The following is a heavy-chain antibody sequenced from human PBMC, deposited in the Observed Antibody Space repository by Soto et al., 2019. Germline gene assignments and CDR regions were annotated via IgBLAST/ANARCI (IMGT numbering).Heavy chain of an antibody. CDR1: GYTFTSYD. J-gene: IGHJ6*02. Sequence: QVQLVQSGAEVKKPGASVKVSCKASGYTFTSYDINWVRQATGQGLEWMGWMNPNSGNTGYAQKFQGRVTMTRNTSMSTAYMELSRLRSEDTALYYCARRGYSSSWYYYYYYGMDVWGQGTTVTVSS. V-gene: IGHV1-8*01. D-gene: IGHD6-13*01. CDR2: MNPNSGNT. CDR3: ARRGYSSSWYYYYYYGMDV.